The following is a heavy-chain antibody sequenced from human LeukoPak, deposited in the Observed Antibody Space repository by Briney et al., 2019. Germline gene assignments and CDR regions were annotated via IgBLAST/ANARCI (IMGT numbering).Heavy chain of an antibody. J-gene: IGHJ4*02. CDR3: AQNKIGGVVGATNPPGY. CDR1: GFTFSSYA. V-gene: IGHV3-23*01. Sequence: GGSLRLSCAASGFTFSSYAMSWVRQAPGKGLEWVSAISGSGGSTYYADSVKGRFTISRDNSKNTLYLQMNSPRAEDTAVYYCAQNKIGGVVGATNPPGYWGQGTLVTVSS. D-gene: IGHD1-26*01. CDR2: ISGSGGST.